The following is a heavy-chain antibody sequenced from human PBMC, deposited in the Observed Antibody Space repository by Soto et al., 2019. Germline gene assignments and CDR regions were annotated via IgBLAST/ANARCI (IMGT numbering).Heavy chain of an antibody. CDR3: AKGAFAGYYYYGMDV. V-gene: IGHV3-23*01. Sequence: VQLLESGGGLVQPGGSLRLSCAASGFSFSNYAMTWVRQAPGKGLQWVSAISRNGDSTYYADSVKGRFTISRDNSKNALFVQMNSLRAEDTAVYYCAKGAFAGYYYYGMDVWGQGTTVTVSS. D-gene: IGHD3-16*01. J-gene: IGHJ6*02. CDR1: GFSFSNYA. CDR2: ISRNGDST.